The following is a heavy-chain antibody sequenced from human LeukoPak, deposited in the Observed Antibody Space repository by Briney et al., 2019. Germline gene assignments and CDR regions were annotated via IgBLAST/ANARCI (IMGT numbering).Heavy chain of an antibody. V-gene: IGHV3-7*01. D-gene: IGHD6-19*01. CDR1: GGSFSDYY. CDR2: IKQDGSEK. CDR3: ARMAYSSGWYSRIVDY. Sequence: ETLSLTCAVYGGSFSDYYWSWIRQAPGKGLEWVANIKQDGSEKYYVDSVKGRFTISRDNAKNSLYLQMNSLRAEDTAVYYCARMAYSSGWYSRIVDYWGQGTLVTVSS. J-gene: IGHJ4*02.